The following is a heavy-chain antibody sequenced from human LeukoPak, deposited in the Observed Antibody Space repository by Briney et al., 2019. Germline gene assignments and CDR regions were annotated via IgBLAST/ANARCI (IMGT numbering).Heavy chain of an antibody. CDR3: ARWCGSGWYDY. V-gene: IGHV3-48*01. CDR1: GFTFSSYG. CDR2: ISSSSTTI. Sequence: GGSLRLSCAASGFTFSSYGMHWVRQAPGKGLEWVSYISSSSTTIYYADSVKGRFAISRDNAKNSLHLQMNSLRAEDTAVYYCARWCGSGWYDYWGQGALVTVSS. J-gene: IGHJ4*02. D-gene: IGHD6-19*01.